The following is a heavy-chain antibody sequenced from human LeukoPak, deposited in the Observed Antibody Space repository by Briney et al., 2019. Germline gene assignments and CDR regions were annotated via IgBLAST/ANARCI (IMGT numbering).Heavy chain of an antibody. Sequence: GGSLRLSCAASGFTLSRYSMNWVRQAPGKGLEWVSSISSSSSYIYYADSVKGRFTISRDNSRNTLYLQMNSLRAEDTAVYYCARGAARSHYYYMDVWGKGTTVTISS. CDR3: ARGAARSHYYYMDV. V-gene: IGHV3-21*01. CDR2: ISSSSSYI. D-gene: IGHD6-13*01. CDR1: GFTLSRYS. J-gene: IGHJ6*03.